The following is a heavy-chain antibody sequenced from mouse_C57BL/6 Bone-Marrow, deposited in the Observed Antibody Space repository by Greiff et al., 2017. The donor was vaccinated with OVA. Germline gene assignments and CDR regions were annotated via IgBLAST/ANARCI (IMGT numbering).Heavy chain of an antibody. Sequence: VQLQQPGAELVRPGSSVKLSCKASGYTFTSYWMPWVKQRPIQGLEWIGNIDPSDSDTHYNQKFKDKATLTVDKSSSTAYMQLSSLTSEDAAVDYCARDYSNRYYYAMDYWGQGTSVTVSS. CDR1: GYTFTSYW. J-gene: IGHJ4*01. V-gene: IGHV1-52*01. CDR3: ARDYSNRYYYAMDY. D-gene: IGHD2-5*01. CDR2: IDPSDSDT.